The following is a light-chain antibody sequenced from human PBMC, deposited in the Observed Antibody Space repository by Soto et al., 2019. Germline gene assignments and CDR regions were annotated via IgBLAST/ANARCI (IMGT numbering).Light chain of an antibody. V-gene: IGKV1-27*01. CDR1: QGIGTS. CDR2: TAS. Sequence: DIQMTQSPSSLSASVGDRVTITCRASQGIGTSLAWYQHKAGKAPKLLIYTASSLQSGVPARFSGSGYGTDFTLSISRLQPEDVATYYWQKYDSAPSITFGQGTRLEIK. CDR3: QKYDSAPSIT. J-gene: IGKJ5*01.